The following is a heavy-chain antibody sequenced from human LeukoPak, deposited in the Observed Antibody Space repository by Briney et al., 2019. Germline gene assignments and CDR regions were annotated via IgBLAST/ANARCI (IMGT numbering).Heavy chain of an antibody. CDR2: IYPGDSDI. D-gene: IGHD4-23*01. J-gene: IGHJ4*02. CDR3: ARRAVVIGVGYFDY. V-gene: IGHV5-51*01. Sequence: GESLKISCKGSGYSFTNYWIGWVRQMPGKGLEWMGIIYPGDSDIRISPSFQGQVTISADKSISTAYLQWSSLKASDTAMYYCARRAVVIGVGYFDYWGQGTLVTVSS. CDR1: GYSFTNYW.